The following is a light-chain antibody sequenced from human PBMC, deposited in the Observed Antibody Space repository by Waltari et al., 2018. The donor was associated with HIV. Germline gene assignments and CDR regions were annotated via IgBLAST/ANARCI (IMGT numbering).Light chain of an antibody. V-gene: IGKV4-1*01. CDR1: QSVLYSSSNKNY. J-gene: IGKJ5*01. CDR3: QQYYTTPIS. CDR2: WAS. Sequence: DIVMTQSPDSLVVSLGERATINCKSSQSVLYSSSNKNYLAWYQQKPGQPPKLLIYWASTRESGVPDRFSGSGSGTDFTLTISSLQAEDMAVYYCQQYYTTPISFGQGTRLEIK.